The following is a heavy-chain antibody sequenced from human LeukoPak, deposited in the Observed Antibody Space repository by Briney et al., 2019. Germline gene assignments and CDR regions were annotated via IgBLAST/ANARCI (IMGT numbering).Heavy chain of an antibody. Sequence: EASVKVSCKASGYTFTSYGISWVRQAPGQGLEWMGGIIPIFGTANYAQKFQGRVTITADKSTSTAYMELSSLRSEDTAVYYCAREEKDHFGYSSSWRGFDYWGQGTLVTVSS. D-gene: IGHD6-13*01. J-gene: IGHJ4*02. CDR2: IIPIFGTA. V-gene: IGHV1-69*06. CDR1: GYTFTSYG. CDR3: AREEKDHFGYSSSWRGFDY.